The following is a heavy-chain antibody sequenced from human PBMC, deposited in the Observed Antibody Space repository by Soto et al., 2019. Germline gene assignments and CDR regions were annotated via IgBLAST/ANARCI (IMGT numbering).Heavy chain of an antibody. Sequence: SETLSLTCSVSSGSISSSLYYWGWIRQPPGKGLEWIGTIYSTVSTHYNPSLKSRVTISVDTSKNQFSLKLNSVTAAGTAVYYCARLPYYDTPPVTFDIWGQGAMVTVSS. D-gene: IGHD3-22*01. V-gene: IGHV4-39*01. CDR3: ARLPYYDTPPVTFDI. J-gene: IGHJ3*02. CDR1: SGSISSSLYY. CDR2: IYSTVST.